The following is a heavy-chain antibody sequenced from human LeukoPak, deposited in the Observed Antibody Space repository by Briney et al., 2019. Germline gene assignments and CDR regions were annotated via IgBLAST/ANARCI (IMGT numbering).Heavy chain of an antibody. D-gene: IGHD3-22*01. Sequence: GRSLRLSCAASGFTFNTYGMHWVRQAPGKGLEWVAVISYDGSNKYYADSVKGRFTISRDNSKTTLYLQLNSLRAEDTAVYYCAKPEDSTGYYYFDYWGQGALVTVSS. J-gene: IGHJ4*02. CDR2: ISYDGSNK. V-gene: IGHV3-30*18. CDR1: GFTFNTYG. CDR3: AKPEDSTGYYYFDY.